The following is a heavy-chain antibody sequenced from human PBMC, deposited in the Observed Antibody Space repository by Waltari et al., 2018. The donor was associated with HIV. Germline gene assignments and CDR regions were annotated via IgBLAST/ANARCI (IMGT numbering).Heavy chain of an antibody. Sequence: QVQLVESGGGVVQPGRSLRLSCAASGFTFSSYAMHWVRQAPGKGLWLVAVISYDGSNKYYADSVKGRFTISRDNSKNTLDLQMNSLRAEDTAVYYCARGFVVPAAIANYWGQGTLVTVSS. CDR1: GFTFSSYA. CDR3: ARGFVVPAAIANY. J-gene: IGHJ4*02. V-gene: IGHV3-30*04. CDR2: ISYDGSNK. D-gene: IGHD2-2*01.